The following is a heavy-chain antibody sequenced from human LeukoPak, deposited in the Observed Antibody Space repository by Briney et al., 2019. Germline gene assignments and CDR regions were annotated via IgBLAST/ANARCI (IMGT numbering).Heavy chain of an antibody. CDR3: ARAKGVATYYYYYYMDV. CDR2: ISSSSSYI. J-gene: IGHJ6*03. D-gene: IGHD5-12*01. CDR1: GFTFSDYF. Sequence: PGGSLRLSCAASGFTFSDYFMSWIRQAPGKGLEWVSSISSSSSYIYYADSVKGRFTISRDNAKNSLYLQMNSLRAEDTAVYYCARAKGVATYYYYYYMDVWGKGTTVTVSS. V-gene: IGHV3-11*06.